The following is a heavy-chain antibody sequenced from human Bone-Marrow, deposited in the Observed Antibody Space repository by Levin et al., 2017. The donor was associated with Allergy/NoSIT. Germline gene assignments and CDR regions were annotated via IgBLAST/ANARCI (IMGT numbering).Heavy chain of an antibody. Sequence: SETLSLTCTVSGGSISSSGYFWGWIRQPPGKGLEWIGSIYYSRNTYYNPSLKSRVTMSLDTSKNQFSLNLSSVTAADTAVYYCARDAPYRSGSYDNWFDPWGQGTLVTVSS. J-gene: IGHJ5*02. CDR2: IYYSRNT. CDR1: GGSISSSGYF. CDR3: ARDAPYRSGSYDNWFDP. D-gene: IGHD3-10*01. V-gene: IGHV4-39*07.